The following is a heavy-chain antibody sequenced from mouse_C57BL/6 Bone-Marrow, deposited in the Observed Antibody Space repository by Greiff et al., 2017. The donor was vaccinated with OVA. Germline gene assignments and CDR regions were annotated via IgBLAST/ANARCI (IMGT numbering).Heavy chain of an antibody. J-gene: IGHJ2*01. Sequence: QVQLKQSGAELVRPGASVKLSCKASGYTFTDYYISWVKQRPGQGLEWIASIYPGSGNISYNEKFKGKATLTAEKSSSTAYMQLSSLTSDDSAVYFCARSERLRDYFDYWGQGTTLTVSS. CDR1: GYTFTDYY. D-gene: IGHD2-2*01. CDR2: IYPGSGNI. V-gene: IGHV1-76*01. CDR3: ARSERLRDYFDY.